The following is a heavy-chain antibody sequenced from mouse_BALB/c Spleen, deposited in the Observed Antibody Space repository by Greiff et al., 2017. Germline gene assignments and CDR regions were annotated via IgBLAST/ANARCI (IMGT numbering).Heavy chain of an antibody. CDR1: GYSITSGYY. CDR3: ARGGVNFDY. CDR2: ISYDGSN. Sequence: EVQLQQSGPGLVKPSQSLSLTCSVTGYSITSGYYWNWIRQFPGNKLEWMGYISYDGSNNYNPSLKNRISITRDTSKNQFFLKLNSVTTEDTATYYCARGGVNFDYWGQGTTLTVSS. V-gene: IGHV3-6*02. J-gene: IGHJ2*01. D-gene: IGHD2-2*01.